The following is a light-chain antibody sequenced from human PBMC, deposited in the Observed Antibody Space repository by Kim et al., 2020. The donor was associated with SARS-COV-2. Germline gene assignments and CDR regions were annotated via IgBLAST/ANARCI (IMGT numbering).Light chain of an antibody. J-gene: IGLJ3*02. CDR2: QDS. V-gene: IGLV3-1*01. CDR1: KLGYKY. CDR3: QAWDSTWV. Sequence: SYELTQPPSVSVSPGQTASITCSGDKLGYKYACWYQQKPGQSPVLVIYQDSKRPSGIPERFSGSNSGNTATLTISGTQAMDEADYYCQAWDSTWVFGGGT.